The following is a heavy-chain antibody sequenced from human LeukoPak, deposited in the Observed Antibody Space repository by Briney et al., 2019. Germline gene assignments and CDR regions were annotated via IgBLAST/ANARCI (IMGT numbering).Heavy chain of an antibody. J-gene: IGHJ6*03. V-gene: IGHV1-46*01. CDR3: ARGLDYGDYEYYYYYYMDV. D-gene: IGHD4-17*01. Sequence: GASVKVSCKASGYTFTSYYMHWVRQAPGQGLEWMGIINPSGGSTSYAQKFQGRVTMTRNTSISTAYMELSSLRSEDTAVYYCARGLDYGDYEYYYYYYMDVWGKGTTVTISS. CDR1: GYTFTSYY. CDR2: INPSGGST.